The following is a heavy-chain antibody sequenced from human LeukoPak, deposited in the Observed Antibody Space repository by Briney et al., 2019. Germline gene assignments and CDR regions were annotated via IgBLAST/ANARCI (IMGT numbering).Heavy chain of an antibody. CDR1: GHTLTELS. D-gene: IGHD2-8*01. CDR3: AKVSLYAILKRNWYFDL. J-gene: IGHJ2*01. CDR2: FDPKDGET. V-gene: IGHV1-24*01. Sequence: ASVTVSCKVSGHTLTELSMHWVRQAPAKGLEWMGGFDPKDGETIYAQKFQGRVTMTEDTSTDTAYMKLSSLRSEDTAVYYCAKVSLYAILKRNWYFDLWGRGTLVTVSS.